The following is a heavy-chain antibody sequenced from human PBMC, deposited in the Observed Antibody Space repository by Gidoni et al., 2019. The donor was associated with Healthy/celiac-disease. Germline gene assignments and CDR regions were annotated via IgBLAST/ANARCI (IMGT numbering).Heavy chain of an antibody. CDR2: IYWDDDK. CDR3: AHRRNVNGFWNNCHFDY. D-gene: IGHD3-3*01. Sequence: QITLKESGPTLVKPTQTLTLTCTFSGFSLTSSPVGVGWVRQPPGKALEWLAVIYWDDDKRYSPSLKTRLTITKDTSKNQVALIMTNLDPVDTATYYCAHRRNVNGFWNNCHFDYWGQGAVVTVSS. CDR1: GFSLTSSPVG. V-gene: IGHV2-5*02. J-gene: IGHJ4*02.